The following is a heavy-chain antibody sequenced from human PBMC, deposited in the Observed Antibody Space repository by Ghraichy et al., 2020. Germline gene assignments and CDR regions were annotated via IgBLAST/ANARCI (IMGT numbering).Heavy chain of an antibody. CDR1: GGSISSGGYY. CDR2: IYYSGST. V-gene: IGHV4-31*03. CDR3: ARTWGGYCSGGSCYTAPNWFDP. J-gene: IGHJ5*02. Sequence: SETLSLTCTVSGGSISSGGYYWSWIRQHPGKGLEWIGYIYYSGSTYYNPSLKSRVTISVDTSKNQFSLKLSSVTAADTAVYYCARTWGGYCSGGSCYTAPNWFDPWGQGTLVTVSS. D-gene: IGHD2-15*01.